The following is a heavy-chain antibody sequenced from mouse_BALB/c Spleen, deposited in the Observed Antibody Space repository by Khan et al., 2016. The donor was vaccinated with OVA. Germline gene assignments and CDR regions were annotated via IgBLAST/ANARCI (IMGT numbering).Heavy chain of an antibody. D-gene: IGHD2-14*01. Sequence: QVQLQQSGPGLLQPSQSLSITCTVSGFSLTTYGVHWVRQSPGKGLEWLGLIWSGGNTDYNTAFISRLSISKDNSKSQVFFKMNSLQADDTAIYYGARNSYMYDFTYWGQGTLVTVSA. CDR1: GFSLTTYG. CDR3: ARNSYMYDFTY. J-gene: IGHJ3*01. V-gene: IGHV2-4-1*01. CDR2: IWSGGNT.